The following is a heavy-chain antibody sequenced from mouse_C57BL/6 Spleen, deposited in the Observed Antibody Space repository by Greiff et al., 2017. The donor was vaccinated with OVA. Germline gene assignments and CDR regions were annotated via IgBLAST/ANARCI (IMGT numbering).Heavy chain of an antibody. J-gene: IGHJ3*01. V-gene: IGHV1-15*01. CDR2: IYPGTGGT. CDR3: TRRNYGYDAWFAY. CDR1: GYTFTGYE. D-gene: IGHD2-2*01. Sequence: VQLQQSGAELVRPGASVTLSCKASGYTFTGYEMHWVKQTPVHGLEWIGDIYPGTGGTTYNQKFKGKAILTADKSSSTAYMELRSLPSEDSAVYYCTRRNYGYDAWFAYWGQGTLVTVSA.